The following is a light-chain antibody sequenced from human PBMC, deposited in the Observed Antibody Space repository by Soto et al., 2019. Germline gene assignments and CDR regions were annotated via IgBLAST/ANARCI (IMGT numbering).Light chain of an antibody. Sequence: EIVLTQSPGTLSLSPGDRATLSCRASQSVSGSYLAWYQQKPGQAPRLLIYDASSRATGIPDRFSGSGSGTDFTLTISRLEPEDFAVYYCQQYASSPRTFGQGTKVAIK. V-gene: IGKV3-20*01. CDR3: QQYASSPRT. J-gene: IGKJ1*01. CDR1: QSVSGSY. CDR2: DAS.